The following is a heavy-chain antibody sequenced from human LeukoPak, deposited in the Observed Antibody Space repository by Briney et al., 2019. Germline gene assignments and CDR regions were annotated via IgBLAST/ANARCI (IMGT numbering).Heavy chain of an antibody. J-gene: IGHJ5*02. D-gene: IGHD2/OR15-2a*01. V-gene: IGHV5-51*01. CDR2: INPGDSDI. Sequence: GESLKISCKGSGYSFTNYWIGWVRQMPGKGLEWMGIINPGDSDIRYSPSFQGQVTISADKSISTAYLQWSGLKASDTAIYYCARFSTSTYYWFDPWGQGTLVTVSS. CDR3: ARFSTSTYYWFDP. CDR1: GYSFTNYW.